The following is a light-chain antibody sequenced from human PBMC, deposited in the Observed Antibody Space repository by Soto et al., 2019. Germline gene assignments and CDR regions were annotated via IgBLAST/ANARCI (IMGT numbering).Light chain of an antibody. CDR2: GAF. CDR1: QSISAF. Sequence: DIQMTQSPSSLSASTGDRITITCRANQSISAFLNWYQQKPGKAPNLVIYGAFNLQSGVPPRFSGSGSGTDFTLTISSLQPEDFATYYCQQSYSVPRTFGHGTRLEIK. V-gene: IGKV1-39*01. J-gene: IGKJ5*01. CDR3: QQSYSVPRT.